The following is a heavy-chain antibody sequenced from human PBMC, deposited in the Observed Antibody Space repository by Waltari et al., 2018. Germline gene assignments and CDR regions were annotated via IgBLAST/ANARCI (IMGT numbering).Heavy chain of an antibody. CDR1: GGSFSGYY. D-gene: IGHD3-22*01. V-gene: IGHV4-34*01. Sequence: QVQLQQWGAGLLKPSETLSLTCAVYGGSFSGYYWSWIRQLPGKGLEWIGEINHSGSTNYNPSLKSRVTISVDTSKNQFSLKLSSVTAADTAVYYCARGRRITMIVVVINRGFHYWGQGTLVTVSS. CDR2: INHSGST. J-gene: IGHJ4*02. CDR3: ARGRRITMIVVVINRGFHY.